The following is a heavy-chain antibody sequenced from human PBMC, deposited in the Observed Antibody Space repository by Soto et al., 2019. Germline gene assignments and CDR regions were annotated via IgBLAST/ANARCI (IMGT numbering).Heavy chain of an antibody. V-gene: IGHV3-53*01. CDR3: ARVDSVDYYYGMDV. D-gene: IGHD2-15*01. CDR1: GFTVSYFY. CDR2: IYGGDST. J-gene: IGHJ6*02. Sequence: EVQLVESGGGLIQPGGSLRLSCAASGFTVSYFYMNWVRQALGKGLEWVSVIYGGDSTYYADSVKGRFTTSRDSSKNTVYLQMNSLRAEDTAVYYCARVDSVDYYYGMDVWGQGTTVTVSS.